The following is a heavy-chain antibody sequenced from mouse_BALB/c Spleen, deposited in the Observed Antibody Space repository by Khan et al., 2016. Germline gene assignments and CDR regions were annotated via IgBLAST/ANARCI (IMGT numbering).Heavy chain of an antibody. CDR3: ERGAAMDY. V-gene: IGHV1S126*01. CDR2: IDPYDSET. J-gene: IGHJ4*01. CDR1: GYTFSSYW. Sequence: QVQLKQSGAELMKPGASVKISCKATGYTFSSYWMNWVKQRPEQGLECIGRIDPYDSETHYNQKFKDKAILNVDKSSSTAYMQLSRLKSEDAAVYYWERGAAMDYWGQGTSVTVSA.